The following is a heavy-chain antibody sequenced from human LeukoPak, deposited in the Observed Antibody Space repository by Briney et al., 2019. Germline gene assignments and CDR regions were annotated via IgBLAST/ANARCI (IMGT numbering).Heavy chain of an antibody. D-gene: IGHD5-12*01. CDR2: IYTSGST. J-gene: IGHJ4*02. Sequence: SETLSLTCTVSGGSISSYYWSWIRQPAGKGLEWVGRIYTSGSTNYNPSLKSRVTMSVDTSKSQFSLKLSSVTAADTAVYYCARLAQGGSKTYYFDYWGQGTLVTVSS. CDR3: ARLAQGGSKTYYFDY. V-gene: IGHV4-4*07. CDR1: GGSISSYY.